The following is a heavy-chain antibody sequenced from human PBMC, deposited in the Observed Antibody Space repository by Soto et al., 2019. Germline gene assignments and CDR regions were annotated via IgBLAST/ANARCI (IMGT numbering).Heavy chain of an antibody. CDR3: AIGLGYGNWFDP. J-gene: IGHJ5*02. CDR1: GGSISSYY. Sequence: QVQLQESGPGLVKPSETLSLTCTVSGGSISSYYWSWIRQPPGKGLEWIGYIYYSGSTNYNPSLKSRVTISVDTSKNQFSLKLSSVTAADTAVYYCAIGLGYGNWFDPWGQGTLVTVSS. CDR2: IYYSGST. V-gene: IGHV4-59*01. D-gene: IGHD5-12*01.